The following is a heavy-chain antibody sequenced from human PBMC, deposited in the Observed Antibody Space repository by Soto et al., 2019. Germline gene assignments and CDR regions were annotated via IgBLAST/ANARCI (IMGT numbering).Heavy chain of an antibody. CDR1: GFTFSSYA. CDR2: ISGSGGST. Sequence: GGSLRLSCAASGFTFSSYAMSWVRQAPGKGLEWVSAISGSGGSTYYADSVKGRFTICRDNSKNTLYLQMNSLRVEVTAVYYCAKVLSSGSYSGALEYLGQGALVTVS. D-gene: IGHD1-26*01. CDR3: AKVLSSGSYSGALEY. V-gene: IGHV3-23*01. J-gene: IGHJ4*02.